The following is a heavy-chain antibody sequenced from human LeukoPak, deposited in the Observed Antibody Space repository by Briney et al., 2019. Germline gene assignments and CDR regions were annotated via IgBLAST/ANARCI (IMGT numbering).Heavy chain of an antibody. CDR2: IYYSGST. D-gene: IGHD3-22*01. J-gene: IGHJ4*02. V-gene: IGHV4-59*01. CDR1: GGSISSYY. Sequence: SETLSLTRTVSGGSISSYYWSWIRQPPGKGLEWIGYIYYSGSTNYNPSLKSRVTISVDTSKNQFSLKLSSVTAADTAVYYCARTYLTYYDSSGFEYWGQGTLVTVSS. CDR3: ARTYLTYYDSSGFEY.